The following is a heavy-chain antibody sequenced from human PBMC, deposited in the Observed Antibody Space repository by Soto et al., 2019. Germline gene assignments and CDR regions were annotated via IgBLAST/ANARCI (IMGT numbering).Heavy chain of an antibody. V-gene: IGHV3-23*01. CDR2: IGVSGGDT. CDR1: GFIFSDYA. Sequence: EVQLLESGGDLVQPGGSLRLSCVASGFIFSDYAMTWVRQAPGKGLEWVSTIGVSGGDTYYADSVKGRFTITRDNSKNTVYVQMNSLRAEDTAVYYCVKRAVTGVWWFFGHWGQGALVAVSS. D-gene: IGHD6-19*01. J-gene: IGHJ4*02. CDR3: VKRAVTGVWWFFGH.